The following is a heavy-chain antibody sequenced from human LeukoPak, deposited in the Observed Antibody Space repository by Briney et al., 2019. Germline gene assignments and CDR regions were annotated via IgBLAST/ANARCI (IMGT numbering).Heavy chain of an antibody. J-gene: IGHJ6*03. CDR2: ISAYNGNT. V-gene: IGHV1-18*01. Sequence: ASVKVSCKASGYTFTSYGISWVRQAPGQGLAWMGWISAYNGNTNYAQKLQGRVTMTTDTSTSTAYMELRSLRSDDTAVYYCARVKTTVRLGYHYYYMDVWGKGTTVTVSS. CDR3: ARVKTTVRLGYHYYYMDV. CDR1: GYTFTSYG. D-gene: IGHD4-11*01.